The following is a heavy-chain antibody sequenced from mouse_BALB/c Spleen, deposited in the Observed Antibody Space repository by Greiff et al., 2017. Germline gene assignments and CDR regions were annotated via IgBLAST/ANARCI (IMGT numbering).Heavy chain of an antibody. D-gene: IGHD2-4*01. CDR3: ARDYYDYDGGFAY. CDR1: GFSLTSYG. J-gene: IGHJ3*01. V-gene: IGHV2-9*02. CDR2: IWAGGST. Sequence: VQRVESGPGLVAPSQSLSITCTVSGFSLTSYGVHWVRQPPGKGLEWLGVIWAGGSTNYNSALMSRLSISKDNSKSQVFLKMNSLQTDDTAMYYCARDYYDYDGGFAYWGQGTLVTVSA.